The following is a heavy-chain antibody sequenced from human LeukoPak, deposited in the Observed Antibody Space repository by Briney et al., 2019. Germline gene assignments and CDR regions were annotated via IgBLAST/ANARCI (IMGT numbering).Heavy chain of an antibody. CDR3: AGARLQYQLPDAFDI. V-gene: IGHV3-21*01. CDR1: GFTFSSYS. Sequence: PGGSLRLSCAASGFTFSSYSMNWVRQAPGKGLEWVSSISSSSSYIYYADSVKGRFTISRDNAKNSLYLQMNSLRAEDTAVYYCAGARLQYQLPDAFDIWGQGTMVTVSS. D-gene: IGHD2-2*01. CDR2: ISSSSSYI. J-gene: IGHJ3*02.